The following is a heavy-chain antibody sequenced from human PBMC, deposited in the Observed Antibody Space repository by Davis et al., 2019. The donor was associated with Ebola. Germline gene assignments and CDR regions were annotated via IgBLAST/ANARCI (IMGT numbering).Heavy chain of an antibody. Sequence: GESLKISCAASGFTFSSYGMHWVRQSPGKGLEWVAFIRYDGSNKFYAESVKGRFTISRDNSKNTLFLQMNSLRAEDTAMYYCAKAFDYFDSSGPFDYWGQGTLVTVSS. J-gene: IGHJ4*02. V-gene: IGHV3-30*02. CDR2: IRYDGSNK. CDR3: AKAFDYFDSSGPFDY. CDR1: GFTFSSYG. D-gene: IGHD3-22*01.